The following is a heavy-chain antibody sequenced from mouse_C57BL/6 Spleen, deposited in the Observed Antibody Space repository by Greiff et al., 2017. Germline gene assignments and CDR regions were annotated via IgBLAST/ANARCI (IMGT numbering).Heavy chain of an antibody. Sequence: SGMHWVRQAPEKGLEWVAYISSGSSTIYYADTVKGRFTISRDNAKNTLFLQMTSLRSEDTAMYYCARKHSNYDFDYWVQGTTLTVSS. CDR2: ISSGSSTI. CDR3: ARKHSNYDFDY. J-gene: IGHJ2*01. D-gene: IGHD2-5*01. V-gene: IGHV5-17*01. CDR1: SG.